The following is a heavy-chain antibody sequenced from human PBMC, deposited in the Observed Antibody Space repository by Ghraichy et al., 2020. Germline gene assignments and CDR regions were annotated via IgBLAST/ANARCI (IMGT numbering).Heavy chain of an antibody. CDR3: ARGKGNLDY. CDR1: GGSISSGGYY. CDR2: INHSGST. V-gene: IGHV4-39*07. D-gene: IGHD1-14*01. J-gene: IGHJ4*02. Sequence: SETLSLTCTVSGGSISSGGYYWSWIRQPPGKGLEWIGEINHSGSTNYNPSLKSRVTISVDTSKNQFSLKLSSVTAADTAVYYCARGKGNLDYWGQGTLVTVSS.